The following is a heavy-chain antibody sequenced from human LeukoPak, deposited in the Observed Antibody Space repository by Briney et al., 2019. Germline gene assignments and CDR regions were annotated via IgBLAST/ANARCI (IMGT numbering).Heavy chain of an antibody. J-gene: IGHJ4*02. Sequence: GASVKVSCKASGYTFTDYYMHWVQQAPGKGLEWMGRVDPEDGETIYAEKFQGRVTITADTSTDTAYMELSSLRSEDTAVYYCARSGAAAELLFFDYWGQGTLVTVSS. CDR2: VDPEDGET. D-gene: IGHD6-13*01. V-gene: IGHV1-69-2*01. CDR3: ARSGAAAELLFFDY. CDR1: GYTFTDYY.